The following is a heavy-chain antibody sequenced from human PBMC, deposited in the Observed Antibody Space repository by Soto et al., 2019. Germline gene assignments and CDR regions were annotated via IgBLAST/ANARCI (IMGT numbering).Heavy chain of an antibody. D-gene: IGHD1-26*01. J-gene: IGHJ4*02. V-gene: IGHV1-24*01. CDR3: ATDGGLAKKWDY. CDR2: FDPDDGET. Sequence: ASVKVSCKVSGYXLTELSMHWVRQAPGKGLEWMGGFDPDDGETIYAQKFQGRVTMTEDTSTDTAYMELSSLRSEDTVVYYCATDGGLAKKWDYWGQGTLVTVSS. CDR1: GYXLTELS.